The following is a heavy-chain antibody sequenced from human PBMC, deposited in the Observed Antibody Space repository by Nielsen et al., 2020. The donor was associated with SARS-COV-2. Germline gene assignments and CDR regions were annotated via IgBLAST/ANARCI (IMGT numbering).Heavy chain of an antibody. D-gene: IGHD1-26*01. CDR2: TNTDGSST. CDR3: AKDYSGSLHY. Sequence: GGSLRLSCAASAFTFSTYWMHWVRQAPGKGLVWVSRTNTDGSSTNYADSVKGRFTISRDNAKNTLYLQMNSLRAEDTAVYYCAKDYSGSLHYWGQGTLVTVSS. V-gene: IGHV3-74*01. CDR1: AFTFSTYW. J-gene: IGHJ4*02.